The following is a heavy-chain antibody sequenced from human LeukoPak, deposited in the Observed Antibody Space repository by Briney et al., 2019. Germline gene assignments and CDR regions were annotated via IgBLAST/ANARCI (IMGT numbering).Heavy chain of an antibody. V-gene: IGHV1-69*04. CDR2: IIPILGIA. D-gene: IGHD3-22*01. Sequence: SVKVSCKASGGTFSSYAISWVRQAPGQGLEWMGRIIPILGIANYAQKFQGRVTITADKSTSTAYMELSSLRSEDTAVYYCARDGSGVTMIVVARGAFDIWGQGTMVTVSS. J-gene: IGHJ3*02. CDR3: ARDGSGVTMIVVARGAFDI. CDR1: GGTFSSYA.